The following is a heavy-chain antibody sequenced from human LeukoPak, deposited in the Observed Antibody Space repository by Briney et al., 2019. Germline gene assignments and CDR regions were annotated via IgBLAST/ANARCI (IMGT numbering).Heavy chain of an antibody. D-gene: IGHD5-12*01. J-gene: IGHJ4*02. CDR1: GGSISSGGYS. Sequence: SETLSLTCAVSGGSISSGGYSWSWIRQPPGKGLEWIGYIYHSGSTYYNPSLKSRVTISVDRSKNQFSLKLSSVIAADTAVYYCASSGYDHDYWGQGTLVTVSS. CDR3: ASSGYDHDY. CDR2: IYHSGST. V-gene: IGHV4-30-2*01.